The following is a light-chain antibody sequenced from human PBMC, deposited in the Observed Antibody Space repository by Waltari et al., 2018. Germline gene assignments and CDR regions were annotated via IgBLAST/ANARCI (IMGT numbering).Light chain of an antibody. CDR1: SSDIGAYNF. J-gene: IGLJ1*01. Sequence: QSALTQPASVSGSPGQSITISCTGTSSDIGAYNFVSWYQKHPGKAPKVMFYYVNNRPPWVSSRFSGSKSGNTASLTISGVQAEDEADYFCSSYTAGSTRYVFGSGTKVTGL. CDR2: YVN. CDR3: SSYTAGSTRYV. V-gene: IGLV2-14*03.